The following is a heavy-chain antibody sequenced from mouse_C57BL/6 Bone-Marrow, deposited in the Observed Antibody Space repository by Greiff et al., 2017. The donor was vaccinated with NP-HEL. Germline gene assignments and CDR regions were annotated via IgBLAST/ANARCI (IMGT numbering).Heavy chain of an antibody. J-gene: IGHJ4*01. V-gene: IGHV5-6*01. Sequence: EVKLMESGGDLVKPGGSLKLSCAASGFTFSSYGMSWVRQTPDKRLEWVATISSGGSYTYYPDSVKGRFTISRDNAKNTLYLQMSSLKSEDTAMYYCARPMITTGYYAMDYWGQGTSVTVSS. D-gene: IGHD2-4*01. CDR2: ISSGGSYT. CDR1: GFTFSSYG. CDR3: ARPMITTGYYAMDY.